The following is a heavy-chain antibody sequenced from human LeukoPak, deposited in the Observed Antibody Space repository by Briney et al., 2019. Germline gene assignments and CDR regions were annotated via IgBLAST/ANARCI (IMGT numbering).Heavy chain of an antibody. Sequence: SQTLSLTCAISGDSVSSNSVTWNWIRQFPSRGIEWLGRTYYRSTWYNDYAVSVRGRITVNPDTSKNQFSLHLNSVTPEDTAVYYCAGRLTQYDCFDPWGQGILVTVSS. D-gene: IGHD2-2*01. CDR1: GDSVSSNSVT. CDR3: AGRLTQYDCFDP. J-gene: IGHJ5*02. V-gene: IGHV6-1*01. CDR2: TYYRSTWYN.